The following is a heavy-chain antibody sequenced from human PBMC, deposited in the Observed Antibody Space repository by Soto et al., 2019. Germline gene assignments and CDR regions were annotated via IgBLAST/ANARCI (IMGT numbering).Heavy chain of an antibody. J-gene: IGHJ6*02. V-gene: IGHV4-31*03. CDR1: GGSISSGAYY. Sequence: QVQLQESGPGLVKPSQTLSLTCTVSGGSISSGAYYWNWIRQHPGKGLEWIGYIYYSGSTYYNPPLKRRFTISVDTSNNQFSLKLSSVTAADTALYYCARDIVPAVSMSGMDVWGQGTTVTVSS. CDR3: ARDIVPAVSMSGMDV. CDR2: IYYSGST. D-gene: IGHD2-2*01.